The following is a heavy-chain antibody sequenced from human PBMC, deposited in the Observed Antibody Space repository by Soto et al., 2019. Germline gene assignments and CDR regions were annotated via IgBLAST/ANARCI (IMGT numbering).Heavy chain of an antibody. CDR3: ARGWDSSGWYLGY. V-gene: IGHV4-59*01. CDR1: GGSISSYY. CDR2: IHYSGST. Sequence: QVQLQESGPGLVKPSETLSLTCTVSGGSISSYYWSWIRQPPGKGLEWIGYIHYSGSTNYNPYLKSRVTISVDPSKNQFSLKLSSVTAADTAVYYCARGWDSSGWYLGYWGQGTLVTVSS. J-gene: IGHJ4*02. D-gene: IGHD6-19*01.